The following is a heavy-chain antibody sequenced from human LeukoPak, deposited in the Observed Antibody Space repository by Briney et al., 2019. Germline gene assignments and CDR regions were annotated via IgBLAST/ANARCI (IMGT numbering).Heavy chain of an antibody. V-gene: IGHV3-53*01. CDR3: ARDAPSYHSSGWHDAFDI. J-gene: IGHJ3*02. CDR2: IYSGGST. D-gene: IGHD6-19*01. CDR1: GFTVSSNY. Sequence: GGSLRLSCAASGFTVSSNYMSWVRQAPGKGLEWVSVIYSGGSTYYADSVKGRFTISRDNSKNTLYLQMNSLRAEDTAVYYCARDAPSYHSSGWHDAFDIWGQGTMVTVSS.